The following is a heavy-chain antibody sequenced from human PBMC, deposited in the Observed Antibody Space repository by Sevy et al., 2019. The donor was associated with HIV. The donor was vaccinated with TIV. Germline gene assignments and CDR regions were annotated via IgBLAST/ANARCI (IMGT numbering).Heavy chain of an antibody. D-gene: IGHD6-13*01. CDR2: INHSGST. CDR1: GGSFSGYY. CDR3: ANAYAGYSEQLFMDV. V-gene: IGHV4-34*01. J-gene: IGHJ6*03. Sequence: SETLSLTCAVYGGSFSGYYWSWIRQPPGKGLEWIGEINHSGSTNYNPSLKSRVTISVDTSKNQFSLKLSSVTAADTAVYYCANAYAGYSEQLFMDVWGKGTTVTVSS.